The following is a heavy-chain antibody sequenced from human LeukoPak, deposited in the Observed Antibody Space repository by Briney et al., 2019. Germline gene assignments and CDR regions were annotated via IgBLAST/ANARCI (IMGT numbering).Heavy chain of an antibody. CDR3: AKDRFLEWFPDWFDP. Sequence: GGSLRLSCAASGFTFSSYAMSWVRQAPGKGLEWVSAISGSGGSTYYAGSVKGRFTISRDNSKNTLYLQMNSLRAEDTAVYYCAKDRFLEWFPDWFDPWGQGTLVTVSS. CDR2: ISGSGGST. V-gene: IGHV3-23*01. D-gene: IGHD3-3*01. J-gene: IGHJ5*02. CDR1: GFTFSSYA.